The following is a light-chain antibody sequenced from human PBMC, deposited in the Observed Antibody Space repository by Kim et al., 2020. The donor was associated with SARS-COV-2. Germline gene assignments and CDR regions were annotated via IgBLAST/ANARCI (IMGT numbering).Light chain of an antibody. J-gene: IGLJ2*01. V-gene: IGLV3-19*01. CDR2: GKN. CDR1: RLRRYY. CDR3: SSRDSNGYVL. Sequence: SSELTQDPAVSVALGKTVRITCQGDRLRRYYASWYQQKPGQAPIVVISGKNNRPSGITDRFSGSSSGNTASLTITGAQAEDEADYCCSSRDSNGYVLFGGVTQLTVL.